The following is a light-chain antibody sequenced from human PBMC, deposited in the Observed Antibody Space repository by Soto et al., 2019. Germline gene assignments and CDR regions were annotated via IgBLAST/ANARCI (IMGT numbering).Light chain of an antibody. CDR1: HSVSSSY. J-gene: IGKJ2*01. V-gene: IGKV3-20*01. CDR2: GAS. Sequence: EIVLTQSPGTLSLSPGERATLSCRASHSVSSSYLAWYQQKPGQAPRHLIYGASSKATGVPDRFSGSGSGTDFTLTISRLEPEDCAVYYCQQYGSSPPYTFGQGTKLEIK. CDR3: QQYGSSPPYT.